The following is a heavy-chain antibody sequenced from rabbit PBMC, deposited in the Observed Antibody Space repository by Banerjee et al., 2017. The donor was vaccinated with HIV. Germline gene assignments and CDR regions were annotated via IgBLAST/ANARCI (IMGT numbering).Heavy chain of an antibody. Sequence: QEQLVESGGGLVQPEGSLTLTCTASGFSFSSSYWICWVRQAPGKGLEWIACIYAGRGGSTYYATWAKGRFTISETSSTTVTLQMTSLTAADTATYFCARDGGFSSDVFQSLWGPGTLVTVS. V-gene: IGHV1S45*01. J-gene: IGHJ6*01. CDR1: GFSFSSSYW. CDR2: IYAGRGGST. CDR3: ARDGGFSSDVFQSL. D-gene: IGHD1-1*01.